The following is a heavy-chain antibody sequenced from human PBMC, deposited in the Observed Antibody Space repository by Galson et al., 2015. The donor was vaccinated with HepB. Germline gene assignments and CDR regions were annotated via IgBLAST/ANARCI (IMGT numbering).Heavy chain of an antibody. CDR3: ARDRIAAAGTHYYYYGMDV. V-gene: IGHV3-48*01. J-gene: IGHJ6*02. CDR2: ISSSSSTI. D-gene: IGHD6-13*01. CDR1: GFTFSSYS. Sequence: SLRLSCAASGFTFSSYSMNWVRQAPGKGLEWVSYISSSSSTIYYADSVKGRFTISRDNAKNSLYLQMNSLRAEDTAVYYCARDRIAAAGTHYYYYGMDVWGQGTTVTVSS.